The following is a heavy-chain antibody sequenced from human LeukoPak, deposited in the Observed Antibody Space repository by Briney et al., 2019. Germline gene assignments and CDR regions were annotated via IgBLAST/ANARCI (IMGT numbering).Heavy chain of an antibody. J-gene: IGHJ4*02. CDR2: ISGSGGST. CDR3: ANHPPLLAAAGPLWN. CDR1: GFTFSSYA. V-gene: IGHV3-23*01. D-gene: IGHD6-13*01. Sequence: PGGSLRLSCAASGFTFSSYAMIWVRQAPGKGLEWVSAISGSGGSTYYADSVKGRFTISRDNSKNTLYLQMNSLRAEDTAVYYCANHPPLLAAAGPLWNWGQGTLVTVSS.